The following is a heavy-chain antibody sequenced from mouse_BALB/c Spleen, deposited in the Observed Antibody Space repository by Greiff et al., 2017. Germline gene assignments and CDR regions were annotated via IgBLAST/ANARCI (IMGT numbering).Heavy chain of an antibody. CDR3: TREEGVTTHFDY. CDR1: GYTFTDYE. D-gene: IGHD2-3*01. J-gene: IGHJ2*01. CDR2: IDPETGGT. Sequence: VKLQESGAELVRPGASVTLSCKASGYTFTDYEMHWVKQTPVHGLEWIGAIDPETGGTAYNQKFKGKATLTADKSSSTAYMELRSLTSEDSAVYYCTREEGVTTHFDYWGQGTTLTVSS. V-gene: IGHV1-15*01.